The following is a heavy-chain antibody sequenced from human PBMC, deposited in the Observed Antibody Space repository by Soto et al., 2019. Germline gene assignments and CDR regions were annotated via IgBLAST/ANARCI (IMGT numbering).Heavy chain of an antibody. CDR2: ISSSSSYI. CDR1: GFTFSSYS. D-gene: IGHD5-12*01. CDR3: ARDSGGYSGYDFVAFDI. V-gene: IGHV3-21*01. Sequence: EVQLVESGGGLVKPGGSLRLSCAASGFTFSSYSMNWVRQAPGKGLEWVSSISSSSSYIYYADSVKGRFTISRDNAKNSLYLQMNSLRAEDTAVYYCARDSGGYSGYDFVAFDIWGQGTMVNVSS. J-gene: IGHJ3*02.